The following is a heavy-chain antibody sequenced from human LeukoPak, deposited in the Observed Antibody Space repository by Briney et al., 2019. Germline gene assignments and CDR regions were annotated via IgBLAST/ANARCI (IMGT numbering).Heavy chain of an antibody. D-gene: IGHD6-6*01. V-gene: IGHV3-33*01. Sequence: GRSLTLSCAASGFTFSSFGMHWVRQAPGKGLEWVAVIWYDASNKYYADSVKGRFTISKDNSKNTLFLQMDSLRAEDTAVYYCARAAYASSSDSWGQGTLVTVSS. J-gene: IGHJ4*02. CDR1: GFTFSSFG. CDR2: IWYDASNK. CDR3: ARAAYASSSDS.